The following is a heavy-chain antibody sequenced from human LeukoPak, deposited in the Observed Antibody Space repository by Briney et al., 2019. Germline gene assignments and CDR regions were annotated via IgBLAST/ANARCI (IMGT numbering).Heavy chain of an antibody. CDR3: AKAFPAYCGGDCDQNWYFDL. CDR1: GGSISSYY. D-gene: IGHD2-21*02. Sequence: PSETLSLTCTVSGGSISSYYWNWIRQPAGKGLEWIGRIYSSGSTNYNPSLKSRVTMSVDTSKNQFSLKLNSVTAADTAVYYCAKAFPAYCGGDCDQNWYFDLWGRGTLVTVSS. J-gene: IGHJ2*01. V-gene: IGHV4-4*07. CDR2: IYSSGST.